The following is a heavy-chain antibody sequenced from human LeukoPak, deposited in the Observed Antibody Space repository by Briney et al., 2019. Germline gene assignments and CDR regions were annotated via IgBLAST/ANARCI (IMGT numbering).Heavy chain of an antibody. CDR2: IIPIFGTA. V-gene: IGHV1-69*05. CDR3: ARDGRSSGWYLH. D-gene: IGHD6-19*01. Sequence: ASVKVSCKASGGTFSSYAISWVRQAPGQGLEWMGGIIPIFGTANYAQKFQGRVTMTTDTSTSTAYMELRSLKSNDTAVYYCARDGRSSGWYLHWGQGTLVTVSS. J-gene: IGHJ4*02. CDR1: GGTFSSYA.